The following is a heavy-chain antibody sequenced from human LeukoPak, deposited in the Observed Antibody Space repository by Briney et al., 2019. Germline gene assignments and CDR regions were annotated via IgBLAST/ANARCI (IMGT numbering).Heavy chain of an antibody. D-gene: IGHD6-19*01. CDR1: GDTFTSYY. Sequence: ASVKVSCKASGDTFTSYYMHWVRQAPGQGLEWMGIINPSAGSTSFAQKFQGRVTMTRDMSTSTVYMELSSLRSEDTAVYYCARELVAGSATGVFDIWGQGTMVTVSS. CDR2: INPSAGST. V-gene: IGHV1-46*01. CDR3: ARELVAGSATGVFDI. J-gene: IGHJ3*02.